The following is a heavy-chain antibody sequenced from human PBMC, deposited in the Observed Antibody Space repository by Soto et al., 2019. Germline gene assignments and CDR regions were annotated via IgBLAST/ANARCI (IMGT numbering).Heavy chain of an antibody. J-gene: IGHJ4*02. V-gene: IGHV3-53*05. CDR3: ARDSCSGGSCYWTFDY. D-gene: IGHD2-15*01. Sequence: TGGSLRLSCAASGFTVSSNYMSWVRQAPGKGLEWVSVIYSDGTTYYADSVLGRFTISRDNSKNTLYLQMNSLRAEDTAVYYCARDSCSGGSCYWTFDYWGQGTLVTVSS. CDR2: IYSDGTT. CDR1: GFTVSSNY.